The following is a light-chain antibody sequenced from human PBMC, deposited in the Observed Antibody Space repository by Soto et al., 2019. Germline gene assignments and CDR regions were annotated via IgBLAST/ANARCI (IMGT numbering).Light chain of an antibody. CDR2: GAS. V-gene: IGKV3-15*01. Sequence: EIVMTQSPATLSVSPGEGATLSCRASQSLSRDLAWYQQKPGQAPRLLIFGASTRVTGIPARFSGSGSGTEFTLTISSLQSEDFAVYYCQQYMNWPTFGQGTRLE. CDR3: QQYMNWPT. CDR1: QSLSRD. J-gene: IGKJ5*01.